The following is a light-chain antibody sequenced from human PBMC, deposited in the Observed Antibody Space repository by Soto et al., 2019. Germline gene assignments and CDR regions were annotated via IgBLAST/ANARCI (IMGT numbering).Light chain of an antibody. J-gene: IGLJ1*01. CDR1: SSDIGGYNY. V-gene: IGLV2-14*01. CDR2: EVS. CDR3: SSYTSSTTDV. Sequence: QSVLTQPASVSGSPGQSITISCTGTSSDIGGYNYVSWYQQHPGEAPKLMIYEVSNRPSGVSNRFSGTKSGNTASLTISGLQAEDEADYYCSSYTSSTTDVFGSGTKLTVL.